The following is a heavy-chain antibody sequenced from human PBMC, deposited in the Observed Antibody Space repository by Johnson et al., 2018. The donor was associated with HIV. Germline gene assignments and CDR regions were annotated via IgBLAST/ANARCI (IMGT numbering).Heavy chain of an antibody. CDR2: IRYDGNNK. J-gene: IGHJ3*02. D-gene: IGHD6-19*01. CDR3: AKDHVYGRAVADTGGDAFDI. Sequence: QVQLVESGGGVVQPGGSLRLSCAASGFTFSTYGMQWVRQAAGKGLEWVAFIRYDGNNKYYADSVKGRFHISRDNSKNTLYLQMNSLRAEDTAMYYCAKDHVYGRAVADTGGDAFDIWGQGTMVTVSS. CDR1: GFTFSTYG. V-gene: IGHV3-30*02.